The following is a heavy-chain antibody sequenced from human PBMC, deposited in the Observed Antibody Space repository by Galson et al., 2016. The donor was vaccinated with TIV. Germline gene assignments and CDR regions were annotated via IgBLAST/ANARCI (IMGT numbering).Heavy chain of an antibody. V-gene: IGHV3-7*01. CDR3: VRKDQVADFFSPTSCSHDY. Sequence: SLRLSCAASGFTFSTYWMSWVRQAPGKGLEWVGNIKQDGSESYYVDSVRGRFTISRDNAKNSAYLQMNSLRAEDTAVYYLVRKDQVADFFSPTSCSHDYLGQGTLVTVSS. CDR2: IKQDGSES. J-gene: IGHJ4*02. CDR1: GFTFSTYW. D-gene: IGHD2-2*01.